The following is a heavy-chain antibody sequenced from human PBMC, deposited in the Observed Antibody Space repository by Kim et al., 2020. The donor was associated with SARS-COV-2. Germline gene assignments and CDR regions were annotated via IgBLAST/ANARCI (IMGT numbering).Heavy chain of an antibody. V-gene: IGHV3-30*07. CDR3: ARDRVGQWLESDYFDY. D-gene: IGHD6-19*01. J-gene: IGHJ4*02. Sequence: SVKGRFTISRDNSKNTLYLQMNSRRAEDTAVYYCARDRVGQWLESDYFDYWGQGTLVTVSS.